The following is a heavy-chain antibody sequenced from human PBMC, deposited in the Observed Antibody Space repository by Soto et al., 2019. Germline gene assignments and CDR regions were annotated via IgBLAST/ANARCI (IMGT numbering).Heavy chain of an antibody. CDR3: ARDTNGLHY. Sequence: GSLRLSCATSGLIFSNYKMHWVRQASGKGLVWVSRINTDGSITDYADSVKGRFTVSRDNAKNTMYLQMNSLTADDTAVYYCARDTNGLHYWGQGTLVTVSS. J-gene: IGHJ4*02. CDR2: INTDGSIT. D-gene: IGHD2-8*01. V-gene: IGHV3-74*01. CDR1: GLIFSNYK.